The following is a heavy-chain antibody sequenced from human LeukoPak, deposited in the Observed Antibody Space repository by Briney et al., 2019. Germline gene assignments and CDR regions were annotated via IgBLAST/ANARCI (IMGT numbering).Heavy chain of an antibody. CDR2: LGPNSGDT. Sequence: ASVKVSCKASGYTFTVYYMHWVRQAPGQELEWMGWLGPNSGDTKFTQKFQGRVTMTRDTSISTAYMELSNLRSDDTAVYYCARATDISSWYLAYWGQGTLVTVSS. J-gene: IGHJ4*02. CDR3: ARATDISSWYLAY. V-gene: IGHV1-2*02. CDR1: GYTFTVYY. D-gene: IGHD6-13*01.